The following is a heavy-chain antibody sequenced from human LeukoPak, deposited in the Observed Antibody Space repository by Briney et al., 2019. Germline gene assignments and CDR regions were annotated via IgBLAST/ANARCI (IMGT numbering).Heavy chain of an antibody. CDR2: IIPILGIA. Sequence: PSVTVSCKASGGTFSSYAISWVRQAPGQGLEWMGRIIPILGIANYAQTFQGRVTITADKSTSTAYMELSSLRSEDTAVYYCAGTGDYGTIDYWGQGTLGTVSS. V-gene: IGHV1-69*04. CDR1: GGTFSSYA. CDR3: AGTGDYGTIDY. J-gene: IGHJ4*02. D-gene: IGHD4-17*01.